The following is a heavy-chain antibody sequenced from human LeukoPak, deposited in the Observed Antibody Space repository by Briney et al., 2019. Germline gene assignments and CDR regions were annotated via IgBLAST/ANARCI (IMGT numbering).Heavy chain of an antibody. CDR1: GFTFSSNW. Sequence: GGSLRLSCAASGFTFSSNWMHWVRQAPGKGLVWVSRINEDGSTTNYADSVKGRSTIFRDNAKNTLYLQMNSLRAEDTAVYYCVRDLGGRSGHWGQGALVTVSS. CDR3: VRDLGGRSGH. D-gene: IGHD1-26*01. V-gene: IGHV3-74*01. CDR2: INEDGSTT. J-gene: IGHJ4*02.